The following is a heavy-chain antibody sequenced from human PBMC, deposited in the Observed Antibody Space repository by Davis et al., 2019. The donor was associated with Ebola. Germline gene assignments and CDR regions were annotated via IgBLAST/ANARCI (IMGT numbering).Heavy chain of an antibody. CDR2: ISWNSGSI. Sequence: GGSLRLSCAASGFTFDAYAMHWVRQAPGKGLEWVSGISWNSGSIGYADSVKGRFTISRDNAKNSLYLQMNSLRAEDTALYYCGRGSYDYWGQGTLVTVSS. V-gene: IGHV3-9*01. D-gene: IGHD1-26*01. CDR3: GRGSYDY. J-gene: IGHJ4*02. CDR1: GFTFDAYA.